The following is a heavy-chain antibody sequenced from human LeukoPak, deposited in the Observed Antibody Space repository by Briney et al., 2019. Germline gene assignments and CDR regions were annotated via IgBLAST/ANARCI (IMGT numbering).Heavy chain of an antibody. D-gene: IGHD6-13*01. CDR3: TTDGGYSSSWYSSIDAFDI. J-gene: IGHJ3*02. Sequence: RGSLRLSCAASGFTFSNAWMSWVRQAPGKGLEWVGRIKSKTDGGTTDYAAPVKGRFTISSDDSKNTLYLQMNSLKTEDTAVYYCTTDGGYSSSWYSSIDAFDIWGQGTMVTVSS. CDR2: IKSKTDGGTT. V-gene: IGHV3-15*01. CDR1: GFTFSNAW.